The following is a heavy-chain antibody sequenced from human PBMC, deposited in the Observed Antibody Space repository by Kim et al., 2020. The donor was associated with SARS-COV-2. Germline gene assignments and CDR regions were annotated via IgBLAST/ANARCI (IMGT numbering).Heavy chain of an antibody. J-gene: IGHJ6*02. Sequence: GGSLRLSCAASGFTFSSYGMHWVRQAPGKGLEWVAVIWYDGSNKYYADSVKGRFTISRDNSKNTLYLQMNILRAEDTAVYYCAKDQLLEYGMDVWGQGTTVTVSS. CDR1: GFTFSSYG. V-gene: IGHV3-33*06. CDR3: AKDQLLEYGMDV. CDR2: IWYDGSNK. D-gene: IGHD2-2*01.